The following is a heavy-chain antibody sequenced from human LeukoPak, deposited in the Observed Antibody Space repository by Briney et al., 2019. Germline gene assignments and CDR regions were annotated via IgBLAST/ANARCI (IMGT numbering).Heavy chain of an antibody. CDR1: GGSISSSSYY. CDR3: ARHGVEATPDYYYMDV. J-gene: IGHJ6*03. D-gene: IGHD1-26*01. CDR2: IYYSGST. V-gene: IGHV4-39*01. Sequence: SETLSPTCTVSGGSISSSSYYWGWIRQPPGKGLEWIGSIYYSGSTYYNPSLKSRVTISVDTSKNQFSLKLSSVTAADTAVYYCARHGVEATPDYYYMDVWGKGTTVTVSS.